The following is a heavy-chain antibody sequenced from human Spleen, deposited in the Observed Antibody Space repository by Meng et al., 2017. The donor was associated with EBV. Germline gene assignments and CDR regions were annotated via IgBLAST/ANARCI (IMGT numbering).Heavy chain of an antibody. Sequence: QAWVGGLLKPSGTLVLHCAVYDWSFSGFYWKWFRQSPGKGLEWIWEINHSGSTNYNPSLKSRVTMSVDTSKNQFSLKLSSLTAADTAMYYCAIGVTLVRGYWGQGTLVTVSS. CDR3: AIGVTLVRGY. D-gene: IGHD3-10*01. V-gene: IGHV4-34*01. CDR1: DWSFSGFY. J-gene: IGHJ4*02. CDR2: INHSGST.